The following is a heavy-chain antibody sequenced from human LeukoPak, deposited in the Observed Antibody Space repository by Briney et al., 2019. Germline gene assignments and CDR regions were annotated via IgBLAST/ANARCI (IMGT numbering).Heavy chain of an antibody. Sequence: PSQPLSLTCTVSGGSISSGDYSWSWIRQPPGKGLEWIGYIYYSGSTYYNPSLKSRVTISVDTSKNQFSLKLSSVTAADTAVYYCARDGPWLVPYAFDIWGQGTMVTVSS. CDR2: IYYSGST. CDR1: GGSISSGDYS. D-gene: IGHD6-19*01. J-gene: IGHJ3*02. CDR3: ARDGPWLVPYAFDI. V-gene: IGHV4-30-4*01.